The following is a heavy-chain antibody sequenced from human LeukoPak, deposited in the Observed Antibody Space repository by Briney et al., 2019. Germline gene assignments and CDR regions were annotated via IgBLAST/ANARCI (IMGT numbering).Heavy chain of an antibody. CDR1: GFTFSNYE. V-gene: IGHV3-48*01. CDR3: AREWDA. J-gene: IGHJ6*04. CDR2: ISSTSTTI. Sequence: PGGSLRLSCAASGFTFSNYEMNWVRQAPGKGLEWLSHISSTSTTIKYVDSVKGRFTISRDNAKNSVYLQMHSLRVEDTAVYYCAREWDAWGKGTTVTVSS.